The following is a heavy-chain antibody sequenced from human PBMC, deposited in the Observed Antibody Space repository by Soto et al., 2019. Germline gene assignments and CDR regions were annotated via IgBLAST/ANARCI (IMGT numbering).Heavy chain of an antibody. CDR2: ISYDGSNK. J-gene: IGHJ4*02. CDR1: GFTFSSYG. CDR3: AKSGYRGYDLDYFDD. D-gene: IGHD5-12*01. V-gene: IGHV3-30*18. Sequence: PGGSLRLSCAASGFTFSSYGMHWVRQAPGKGLEWVAVISYDGSNKYYADSVKGRFTISRDNSKNTLYLQMNSLRAEDTAVYYCAKSGYRGYDLDYFDDWGQGTLVTVSS.